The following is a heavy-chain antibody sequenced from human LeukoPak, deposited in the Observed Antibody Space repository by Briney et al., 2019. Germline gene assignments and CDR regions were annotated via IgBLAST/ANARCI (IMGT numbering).Heavy chain of an antibody. J-gene: IGHJ5*02. CDR1: GFTFSSYA. Sequence: PGRSLRLSCAASGFTFSSYAMHWVRQAPGKGLEWVAVISYDGSNKYYADSVKGRFTISRDNSKNTLYLQMNSLRAEDTAVYYCARPTTENWFDPRGQGTLVTVSS. D-gene: IGHD4-17*01. CDR3: ARPTTENWFDP. V-gene: IGHV3-30-3*01. CDR2: ISYDGSNK.